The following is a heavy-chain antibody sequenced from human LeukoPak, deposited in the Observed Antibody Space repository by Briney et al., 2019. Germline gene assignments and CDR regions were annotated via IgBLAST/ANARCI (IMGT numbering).Heavy chain of an antibody. D-gene: IGHD1-26*01. V-gene: IGHV3-7*01. CDR1: GFTFTNYW. CDR2: IKQDGSEK. CDR3: ARRRYSGSSQHFDY. Sequence: GGSLTLSCAASGFTFTNYWMSWVRQAPGTGLEWVANIKQDGSEKYYVDSVKGRFTISRDNAKNSLYLQMNSLRAEDTAVYYCARRRYSGSSQHFDYWGQGTLVTVSS. J-gene: IGHJ4*02.